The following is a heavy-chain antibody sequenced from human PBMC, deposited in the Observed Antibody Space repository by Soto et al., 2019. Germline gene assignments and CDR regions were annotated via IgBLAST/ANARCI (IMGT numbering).Heavy chain of an antibody. CDR3: ARERIAVTGTGYGMDV. CDR1: GGSISSDNW. J-gene: IGHJ6*02. CDR2: MHHSGST. Sequence: ETLSLTCAVSGGSISSDNWWSWVRQPPGKGLEWIGEMHHSGSTNYNPSLKSRVTISVDKSKNQFSLKVSSVTAADTAVYYCARERIAVTGTGYGMDVWGQGTTVTVSS. D-gene: IGHD6-19*01. V-gene: IGHV4-4*02.